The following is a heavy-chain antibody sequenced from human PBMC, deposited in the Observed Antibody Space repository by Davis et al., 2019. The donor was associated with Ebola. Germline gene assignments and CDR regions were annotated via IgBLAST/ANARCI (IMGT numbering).Heavy chain of an antibody. CDR3: ARARGIVVVTAPHWWFDP. J-gene: IGHJ5*02. Sequence: AASVKVSCKASGYTFTSYYMHWVRQAPGQGLEWMGIINPSGGSTSYAQKFQGRVTMTRDTSTSTVYMELSSLRSEDTAVYYCARARGIVVVTAPHWWFDPWGQGTLVTVSS. CDR2: INPSGGST. CDR1: GYTFTSYY. D-gene: IGHD2-21*02. V-gene: IGHV1-46*01.